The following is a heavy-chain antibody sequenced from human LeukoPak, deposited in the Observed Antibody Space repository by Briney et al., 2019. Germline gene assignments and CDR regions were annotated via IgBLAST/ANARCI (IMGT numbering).Heavy chain of an antibody. CDR3: ARDHHGNHHFDP. CDR1: GGSISSYY. D-gene: IGHD1-14*01. V-gene: IGHV4-59*01. J-gene: IGHJ5*02. Sequence: PSETLSLTCTVSGGSISSYYWSWIRQPPGKGLEWIGYIYYSGSTNYNPSLKSRVTISVDTSKNHFSLKLSSVTAADTAVYYCARDHHGNHHFDPWGQGTLVNGFS. CDR2: IYYSGST.